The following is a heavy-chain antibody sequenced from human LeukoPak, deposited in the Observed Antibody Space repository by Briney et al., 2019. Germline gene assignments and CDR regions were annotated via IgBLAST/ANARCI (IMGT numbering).Heavy chain of an antibody. CDR1: GYTFTGYY. V-gene: IGHV1-2*02. Sequence: ASVKVSCKASGYTFTGYYMHWVRQAPGQGLEWMGWINPNSGGTNYAQKFQGRVTITADESTSTAYMELSSLRSEDTAVYYCARDLDCSGGSCYGGAMATGFDYWGQGTLVTVSS. D-gene: IGHD2-15*01. CDR3: ARDLDCSGGSCYGGAMATGFDY. J-gene: IGHJ4*02. CDR2: INPNSGGT.